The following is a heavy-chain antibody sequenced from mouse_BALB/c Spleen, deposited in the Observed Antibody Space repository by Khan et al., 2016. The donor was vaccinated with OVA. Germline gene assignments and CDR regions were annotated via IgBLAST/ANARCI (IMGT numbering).Heavy chain of an antibody. CDR2: IWSAGST. CDR3: ARSGYDYGRGALFAY. J-gene: IGHJ3*01. D-gene: IGHD2-4*01. V-gene: IGHV2-2*02. Sequence: QVQLQQSGPGLVQPSQSLSITCTVSGFSLTNYSVHWVRQSPGKGLEWLGVIWSAGSTDYNAAFISRLTIRKDNSRSQVFFKMNSLQPNDTAIYYCARSGYDYGRGALFAYWGQATLVTVSA. CDR1: GFSLTNYS.